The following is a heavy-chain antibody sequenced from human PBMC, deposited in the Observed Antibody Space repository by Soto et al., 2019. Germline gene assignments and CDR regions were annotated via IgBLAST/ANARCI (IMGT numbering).Heavy chain of an antibody. CDR3: AKGYSGSPWSNLDF. J-gene: IGHJ4*02. CDR1: GFTFSSYA. CDR2: ISVSGDVT. V-gene: IGHV3-23*01. D-gene: IGHD2-15*01. Sequence: GGSLRLSCGVSGFTFSSYAMNWVRQAPGKGLEWVSSISVSGDVTYHADSVKGRFTISRDNSKSTLFLLMNSLGADDTAVYYCAKGYSGSPWSNLDFWGQGTLVTVSS.